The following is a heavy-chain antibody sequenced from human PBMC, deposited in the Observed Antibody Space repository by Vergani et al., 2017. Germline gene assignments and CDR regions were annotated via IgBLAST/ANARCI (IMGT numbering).Heavy chain of an antibody. CDR1: GFTFGDYA. D-gene: IGHD5-24*01. CDR2: IRSKAYGGTT. J-gene: IGHJ4*02. V-gene: IGHV3-49*04. Sequence: EVQLVESGGGLVQPGRSLRLSCTASGFTFGDYAMSWVRQAPGKGLEWVGFIRSKAYGGTTEYAESVKGRFTISRDDSKSIAYLQMNSLKTEDTAVYYCTARITNLDYWGQGTLVTVSS. CDR3: TARITNLDY.